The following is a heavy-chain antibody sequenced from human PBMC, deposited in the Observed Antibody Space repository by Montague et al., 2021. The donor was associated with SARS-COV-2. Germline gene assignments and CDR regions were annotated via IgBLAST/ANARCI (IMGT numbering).Heavy chain of an antibody. V-gene: IGHV4-34*01. Sequence: SETLSLTCAVYGGSFSGYYWSWIRQSPGKGLEWIGEINHSGSTNYNPSLKSRVTISVDTSKNQFSLKLSSVTAADTAVYYCARARQDVVVPALGIGAYYYYYYMDVWGKGTTVTVSS. CDR2: INHSGST. CDR3: ARARQDVVVPALGIGAYYYYYYMDV. D-gene: IGHD2-2*01. CDR1: GGSFSGYY. J-gene: IGHJ6*03.